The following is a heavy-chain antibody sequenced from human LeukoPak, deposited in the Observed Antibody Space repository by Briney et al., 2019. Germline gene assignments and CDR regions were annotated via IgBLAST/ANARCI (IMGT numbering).Heavy chain of an antibody. CDR3: ATDIAAAGKRGSRGNWFDP. V-gene: IGHV4-4*07. CDR1: GGSISSYY. CDR2: IYTSGST. Sequence: SETLSLTCTVSGGSISSYYWSWIRQPAGKGLEWIGRIYTSGSTNYNPSLKSRVTMSVDTSKNQFSLELSSVTAADTAVYYCATDIAAAGKRGSRGNWFDPWGQGTLVTVSS. J-gene: IGHJ5*02. D-gene: IGHD6-13*01.